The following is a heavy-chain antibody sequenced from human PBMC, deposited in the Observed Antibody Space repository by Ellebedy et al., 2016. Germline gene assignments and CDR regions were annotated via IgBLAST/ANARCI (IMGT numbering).Heavy chain of an antibody. V-gene: IGHV3-74*01. J-gene: IGHJ6*04. CDR3: ARGSITVFGGVDV. D-gene: IGHD3-3*01. CDR2: ISTDGSST. Sequence: GESLKISCASSGFNFNKYGMHWVRQAPGKGLVWVSRISTDGSSTNYADSVKGRFTISRDNAKNTLYLQMNSLRAEDTAVYYCARGSITVFGGVDVWGKGTTVTVSS. CDR1: GFNFNKYG.